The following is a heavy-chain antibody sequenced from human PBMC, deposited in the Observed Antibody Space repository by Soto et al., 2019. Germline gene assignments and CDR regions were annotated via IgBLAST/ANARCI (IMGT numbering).Heavy chain of an antibody. CDR1: GFTFSSYA. V-gene: IGHV3-30-3*01. Sequence: GGSLRLSCAASGFTFSSYAMHWVRQAPGKGLEWVAVISYDGSNKYYADSVKGRFTISRDNSKNTLYLQMNSLRAEDTAVYYCARDPTPFPDIVVVVAATLYYYGMDVWGQGTTVTVSS. CDR2: ISYDGSNK. D-gene: IGHD2-15*01. J-gene: IGHJ6*02. CDR3: ARDPTPFPDIVVVVAATLYYYGMDV.